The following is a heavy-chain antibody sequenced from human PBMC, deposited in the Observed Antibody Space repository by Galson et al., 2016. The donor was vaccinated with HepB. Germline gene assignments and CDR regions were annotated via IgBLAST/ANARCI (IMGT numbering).Heavy chain of an antibody. Sequence: SLRLSCAASGFAFSQHDMNWVRQAPGKGLAWVASISTTSITKYYADSVKGRFTISRDNGEGSLYLQMSSLRVEDTAVYYCARVRTVRTRRDGFDVWGQGTMVTVSS. J-gene: IGHJ3*01. V-gene: IGHV3-48*01. D-gene: IGHD4-17*01. CDR2: ISTTSITK. CDR3: ARVRTVRTRRDGFDV. CDR1: GFAFSQHD.